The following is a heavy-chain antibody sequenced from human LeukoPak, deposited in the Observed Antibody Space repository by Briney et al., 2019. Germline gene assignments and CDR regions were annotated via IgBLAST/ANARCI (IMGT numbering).Heavy chain of an antibody. J-gene: IGHJ4*02. V-gene: IGHV4-39*01. Sequence: PSETLSLTCTVSGDSISSSSSYWGWIRQPPGEGLEWIGSIYYSGSTYYNPSLKSRVTISVDTSKNQFSLKLSSVTAADTAVYYCARGGIVLMVYAKGGIDYWGQGTLVTVSS. CDR1: GDSISSSSSY. CDR3: ARGGIVLMVYAKGGIDY. CDR2: IYYSGST. D-gene: IGHD2-8*01.